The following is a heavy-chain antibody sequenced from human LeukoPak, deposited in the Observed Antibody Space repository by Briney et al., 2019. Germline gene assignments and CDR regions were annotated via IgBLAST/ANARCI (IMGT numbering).Heavy chain of an antibody. CDR2: IYSGGST. V-gene: IGHV3-53*01. CDR1: GFTVSSNY. D-gene: IGHD1-26*01. Sequence: GSLRLSCAASGFTVSSNYMSWVRQAPGKGLEWVSVIYSGGSTYYADSVKGRFTISRDNSKNTLYLQMNSLRAEDTAVYYCARGDLGAAFDYWGQGTLVTVSS. J-gene: IGHJ4*02. CDR3: ARGDLGAAFDY.